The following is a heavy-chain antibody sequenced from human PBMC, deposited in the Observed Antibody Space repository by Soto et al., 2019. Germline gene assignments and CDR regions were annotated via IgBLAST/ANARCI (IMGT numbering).Heavy chain of an antibody. CDR1: GFTFSSYG. D-gene: IGHD6-13*01. Sequence: GGSLRLSCAASGFTFSSYGMHWVRQAPGKGLEWVAVISYDGSNKYYADSVKGRFTISRDNSKNTLYLQMNSLRAEDTAVYYCAGLSSSWDPENDYFDYWGQGTLVTVSS. J-gene: IGHJ4*02. CDR2: ISYDGSNK. CDR3: AGLSSSWDPENDYFDY. V-gene: IGHV3-30*03.